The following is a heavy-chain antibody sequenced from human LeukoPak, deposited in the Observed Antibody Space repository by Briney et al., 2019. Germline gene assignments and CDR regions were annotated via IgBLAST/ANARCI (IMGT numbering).Heavy chain of an antibody. CDR3: TTLTDRGVITKHRGFDP. J-gene: IGHJ5*02. D-gene: IGHD3-10*01. CDR1: GFTVSRSY. CDR2: IYSGGTT. V-gene: IGHV3-53*01. Sequence: PGRSLRLSCAASGFTVSRSYMIWARQAPGKRLEWVSVIYSGGTTYYADSVKGRFTISRDNANNLLYLQMNSLKTEDTAVYYCTTLTDRGVITKHRGFDPWGQGTLVTVSS.